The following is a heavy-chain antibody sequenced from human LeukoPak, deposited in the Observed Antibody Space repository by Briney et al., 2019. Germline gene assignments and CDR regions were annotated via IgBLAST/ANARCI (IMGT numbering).Heavy chain of an antibody. CDR3: ATVFNYYDGSGYDQGYYFDY. CDR1: GYTLTELS. V-gene: IGHV1-24*01. D-gene: IGHD3-22*01. J-gene: IGHJ4*02. CDR2: FDPEDGET. Sequence: ASVTVSCMVSGYTLTELSMHWVRQAPGKGLEWMGGFDPEDGETIYAQKFQGRVTMTEDTSTDTAYMELSSLRSEDTAVYYCATVFNYYDGSGYDQGYYFDYWGQGTLVTVSS.